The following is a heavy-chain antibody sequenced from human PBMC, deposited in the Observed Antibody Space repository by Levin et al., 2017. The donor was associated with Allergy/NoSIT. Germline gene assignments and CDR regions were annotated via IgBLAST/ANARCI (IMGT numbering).Heavy chain of an antibody. CDR2: ISGGGEAT. Sequence: PSETLSLTCAASGFTFSSYALSWVRQAPGKGLKWVSAISGGGEATYYADSVRGRFTISRDNSKNTLYLQMDSLRAEDTAIYYCATPTGIVVTGPDYWGQGTLVTVSS. D-gene: IGHD6-19*01. J-gene: IGHJ4*02. V-gene: IGHV3-23*01. CDR3: ATPTGIVVTGPDY. CDR1: GFTFSSYA.